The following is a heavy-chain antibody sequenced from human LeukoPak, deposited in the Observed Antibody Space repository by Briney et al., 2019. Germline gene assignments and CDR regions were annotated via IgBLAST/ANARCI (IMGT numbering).Heavy chain of an antibody. D-gene: IGHD4-23*01. V-gene: IGHV4-4*07. J-gene: IGHJ4*02. CDR3: ARGGKATVVTM. Sequence: PSETLSLTCTVSGGSINSYYWSWIRQPAGKGLEWIGRIYSSGSTNYNPSLKSRVSMSVDTPKNQFSLKLTSVTAADTAVYYCARGGKATVVTMWGQGILVTVSS. CDR2: IYSSGST. CDR1: GGSINSYY.